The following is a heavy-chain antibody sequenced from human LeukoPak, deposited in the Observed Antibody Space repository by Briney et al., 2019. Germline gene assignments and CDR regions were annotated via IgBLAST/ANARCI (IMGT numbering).Heavy chain of an antibody. D-gene: IGHD3-22*01. J-gene: IGHJ4*02. Sequence: PGGSMRLSCAASGFTFSSYWMSWVRQAPGKGLEWVANIKQDGSEKYYVDSVKGRFTISRDNAKNSLYLQMNSLRAEDTAVYYCARDRYYYDSSGYYYAPFYYFDYWGQGTLVTVSS. CDR1: GFTFSSYW. V-gene: IGHV3-7*01. CDR3: ARDRYYYDSSGYYYAPFYYFDY. CDR2: IKQDGSEK.